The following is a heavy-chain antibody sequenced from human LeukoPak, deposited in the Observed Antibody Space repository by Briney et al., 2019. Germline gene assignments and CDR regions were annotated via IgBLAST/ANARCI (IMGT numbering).Heavy chain of an antibody. Sequence: GGSLRLSCAASGFTVSSNYMSWVRQAPGKGLEWVSVIYSGGNTYYTDSVKGRFTISRDNSKITLYLQMNSLRAEDTAVYYCAKSYNGYESKPDYWGQGTLVTVSS. CDR3: AKSYNGYESKPDY. CDR1: GFTVSSNY. CDR2: IYSGGNT. V-gene: IGHV3-53*01. D-gene: IGHD5-12*01. J-gene: IGHJ4*02.